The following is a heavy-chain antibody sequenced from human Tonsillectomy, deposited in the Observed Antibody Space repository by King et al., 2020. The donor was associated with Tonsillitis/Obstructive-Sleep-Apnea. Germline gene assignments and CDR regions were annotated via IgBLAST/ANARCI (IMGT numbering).Heavy chain of an antibody. CDR1: GFSFSNAW. J-gene: IGHJ4*02. V-gene: IGHV3-15*01. CDR3: TTTSGWYFGY. CDR2: IKSKTDGGTT. D-gene: IGHD6-19*01. Sequence: VQLVESGGGLVKPGGSLRLSCAASGFSFSNAWMSWVRQAPGKGLEWVGRIKSKTDGGTTDYAAPVEGRFTISRDDSKNTLFLQMNSLKTEDTAVYYCTTTSGWYFGYWGQGTLVTVSS.